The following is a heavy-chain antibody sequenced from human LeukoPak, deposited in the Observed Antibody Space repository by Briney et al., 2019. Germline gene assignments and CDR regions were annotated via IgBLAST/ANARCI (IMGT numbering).Heavy chain of an antibody. J-gene: IGHJ3*01. Sequence: PGGSLRLSCAASGFTFSRYGMEWVRQAPGEGLEWVALMSFDGSKTHYADSVRGRFTISRDNSKNTLYLQMNSLVPDDTAVYSCAKGRQEWWTFDALDVWGQGTMVTVSS. CDR2: MSFDGSKT. CDR1: GFTFSRYG. V-gene: IGHV3-30*18. CDR3: AKGRQEWWTFDALDV. D-gene: IGHD2-8*01.